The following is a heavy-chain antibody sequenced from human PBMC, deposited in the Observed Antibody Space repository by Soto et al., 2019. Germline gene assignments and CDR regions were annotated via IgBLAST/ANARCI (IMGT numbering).Heavy chain of an antibody. J-gene: IGHJ6*02. CDR3: ARDYEGVATSPGYYYYVMDV. CDR1: GGSFKSGSYS. V-gene: IGHV4-61*01. Sequence: SETLSLTCTVSGGSFKSGSYSWSWIRQPPGKGLEWIGYVYHTGSTSYNPSLKSRVSISMDTSKNQFSLNLDSVTAADTAVYFCARDYEGVATSPGYYYYVMDVWGQVTTVTVSS. D-gene: IGHD2-21*02. CDR2: VYHTGST.